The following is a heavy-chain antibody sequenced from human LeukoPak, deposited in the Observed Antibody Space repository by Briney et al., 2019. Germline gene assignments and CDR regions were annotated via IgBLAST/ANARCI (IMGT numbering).Heavy chain of an antibody. CDR3: AREDSSSWNGASWGY. D-gene: IGHD6-13*01. CDR1: GYTFTSYG. CDR2: ISAYNGNT. J-gene: IGHJ4*02. V-gene: IGHV1-18*01. Sequence: ASVKVSCKASGYTFTSYGISWVRQAPGQGLEWMGWISAYNGNTNYAQKLQGRVTMTTDTSTSTAYMELRSLRSDDTAVYYCAREDSSSWNGASWGYWGQGTLVTVSS.